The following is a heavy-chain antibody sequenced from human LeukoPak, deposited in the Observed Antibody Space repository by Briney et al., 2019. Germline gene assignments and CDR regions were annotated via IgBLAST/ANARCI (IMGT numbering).Heavy chain of an antibody. D-gene: IGHD6-19*01. CDR3: ARREDSGWYRFDY. Sequence: SETLSLTCTVSGGSISSYYWSWIRQPPGKGLEWIGYIYYSGTTYYNPSLKSRVTISLDTSKNQFSLKLSSVTAADTAVYYCARREDSGWYRFDYWGQGTLVTVSS. CDR1: GGSISSYY. J-gene: IGHJ4*02. CDR2: IYYSGTT. V-gene: IGHV4-59*08.